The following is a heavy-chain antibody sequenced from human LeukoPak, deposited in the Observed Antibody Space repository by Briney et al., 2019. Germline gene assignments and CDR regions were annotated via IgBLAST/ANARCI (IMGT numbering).Heavy chain of an antibody. CDR3: ARVPGIAAHRYNRFDP. CDR2: IYYSGST. CDR1: GGSISSYY. D-gene: IGHD6-6*01. Sequence: TPSETPSLTCTVSGGSISSYYWSWIRQPPGKGLEWIGYIYYSGSTNYNPSLKSRVTISVDTSKNQFSLKLSSVTAADTAVYYCARVPGIAAHRYNRFDPWGQGTLVTVSS. J-gene: IGHJ5*02. V-gene: IGHV4-59*01.